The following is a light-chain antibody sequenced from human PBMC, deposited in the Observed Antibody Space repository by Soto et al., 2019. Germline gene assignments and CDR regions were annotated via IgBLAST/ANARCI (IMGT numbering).Light chain of an antibody. Sequence: EIVLTQSPATLSLSPGERATLSCRASQSVSSNYLAWYQQKPGQAPRLLIYDASTRATGIPDRFSGSGSGTDFTLTISRLEPEDFAVYYCQQYGSSPPYSVGQGTKLDIK. V-gene: IGKV3-20*01. J-gene: IGKJ2*03. CDR3: QQYGSSPPYS. CDR1: QSVSSNY. CDR2: DAS.